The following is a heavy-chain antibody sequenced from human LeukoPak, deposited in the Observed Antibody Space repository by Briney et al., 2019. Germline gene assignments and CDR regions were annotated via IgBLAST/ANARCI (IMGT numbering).Heavy chain of an antibody. D-gene: IGHD1-26*01. V-gene: IGHV3-48*01. CDR2: ISAGSSTT. J-gene: IGHJ4*02. Sequence: GRSLRLSCSASGFSFASYGMNWVRQAPGSGLNWVAYISAGSSTTFYADSVKGRFTISRDDADNFLHLQMNSLSAEDTAVYYCARSAVQANTPFYFDFWGQGALVTVSS. CDR1: GFSFASYG. CDR3: ARSAVQANTPFYFDF.